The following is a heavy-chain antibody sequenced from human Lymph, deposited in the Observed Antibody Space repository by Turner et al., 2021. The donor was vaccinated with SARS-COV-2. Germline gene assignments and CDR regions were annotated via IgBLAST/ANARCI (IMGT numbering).Heavy chain of an antibody. CDR3: ARVLQLYGMDV. Sequence: EVQLVETGGGLIKPGGSLRLACAASGFTISSNYMTWVRQAPVKWLGWISLIYSRGSTYYADSVKVRFTISRDNSKNTLYLQMNSLRAEDASIYYCARVLQLYGMDVWGQGTTVTVSS. J-gene: IGHJ6*02. CDR1: GFTISSNY. CDR2: IYSRGST. D-gene: IGHD1-1*01. V-gene: IGHV3-53*02.